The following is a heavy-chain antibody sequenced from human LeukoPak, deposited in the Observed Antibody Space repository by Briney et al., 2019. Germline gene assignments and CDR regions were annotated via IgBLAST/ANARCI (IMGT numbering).Heavy chain of an antibody. CDR3: ARDPSERDGYTPPPHAFDI. J-gene: IGHJ3*02. CDR2: IKEDGSEK. Sequence: GGSLRLSCAASGFMFSSYWMSWVRQAPGKGLEWVADIKEDGSEKSYVDSVKGRFTISRDNAKNSLYLQMNTLRAEDTAVYYCARDPSERDGYTPPPHAFDIWGQGTMVTVSS. CDR1: GFMFSSYW. V-gene: IGHV3-7*03. D-gene: IGHD5-24*01.